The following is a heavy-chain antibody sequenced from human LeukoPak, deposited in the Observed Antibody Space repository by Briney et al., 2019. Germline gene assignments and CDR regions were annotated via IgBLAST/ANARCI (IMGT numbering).Heavy chain of an antibody. CDR1: GFTFSDYY. CDR3: ARDAWGEDYYDSSGPFDY. D-gene: IGHD3-22*01. V-gene: IGHV3-11*01. Sequence: PGGSLRLSCAASGFTFSDYYMSWIRQAPGKGLEWVSYISSSGSTIYYADSVKGRFTISRDNAKNSLYLQMNSLRAEDTAVYYCARDAWGEDYYDSSGPFDYWGQGTLVTVSS. CDR2: ISSSGSTI. J-gene: IGHJ4*02.